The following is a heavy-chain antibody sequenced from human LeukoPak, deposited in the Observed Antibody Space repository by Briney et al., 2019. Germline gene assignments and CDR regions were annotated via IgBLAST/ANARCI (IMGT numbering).Heavy chain of an antibody. CDR2: ISSSGNSI. D-gene: IGHD2-2*01. Sequence: GGSLRPSCAASGFTFSDHYMSWIRQAPGKGLEWVPFISSSGNSIKYADSVKSRFTISRDNAKNSLYLQMNSLRAEDTAVYYCARYSGSTSYFDYWGQGTLVTVSS. CDR3: ARYSGSTSYFDY. CDR1: GFTFSDHY. V-gene: IGHV3-11*04. J-gene: IGHJ4*02.